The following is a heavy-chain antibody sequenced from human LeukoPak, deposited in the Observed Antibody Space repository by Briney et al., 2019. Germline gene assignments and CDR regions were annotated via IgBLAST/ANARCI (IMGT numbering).Heavy chain of an antibody. D-gene: IGHD6-13*01. V-gene: IGHV1-69*05. J-gene: IGHJ4*02. CDR2: IIPIFGTA. CDR3: AREDPAAAYFDY. Sequence: SVKVSCKASGGTFTSYAISWVRQAPGQGLEWVGGIIPIFGTANYAQKFQGRVTITTDESTSTAYMELCSLRSEDTAVYYCAREDPAAAYFDYWGQGTLVTVSS. CDR1: GGTFTSYA.